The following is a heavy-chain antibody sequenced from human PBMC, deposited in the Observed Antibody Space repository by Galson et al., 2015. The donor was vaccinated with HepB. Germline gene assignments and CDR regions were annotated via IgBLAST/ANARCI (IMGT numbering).Heavy chain of an antibody. J-gene: IGHJ6*01. CDR2: INPYSGGT. Sequence: SVKVSCKASGYTFTGYYMHWVRQAPGQGLEWMGWINPYSGGTNSAQKFQGWVTMTRDTSISTAYMELSSLRSDDTAVYYCARAAYCGGDCFSNYYYGLDVWGQGTTVTVSS. CDR3: ARAAYCGGDCFSNYYYGLDV. D-gene: IGHD2-21*02. V-gene: IGHV1-2*04. CDR1: GYTFTGYY.